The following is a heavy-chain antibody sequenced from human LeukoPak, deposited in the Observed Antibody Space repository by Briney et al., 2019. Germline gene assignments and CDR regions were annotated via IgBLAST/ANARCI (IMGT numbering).Heavy chain of an antibody. CDR1: GGSISSYY. Sequence: SETLSLTCTVSGGSISSYYWSWIRQPPGKGLEWIGYIYYSGSTIYNPSLKSRVTISVDTSKSQFSLKLSSVTAADTAVYYCASGSSSSGYYYPFDYWGQGTLVTVSS. CDR2: IYYSGST. D-gene: IGHD3-22*01. V-gene: IGHV4-59*08. J-gene: IGHJ4*02. CDR3: ASGSSSSGYYYPFDY.